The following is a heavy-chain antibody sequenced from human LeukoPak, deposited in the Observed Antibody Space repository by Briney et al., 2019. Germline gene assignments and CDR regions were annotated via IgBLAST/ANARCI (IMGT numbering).Heavy chain of an antibody. CDR2: IYTSGST. Sequence: SETLSLTCTVSGSSISSGSYYWSWIRQPAGKGLEWIGRIYTSGSTNYNPSLKSRVTISVDTSKNQFSLKLSSVTAADTAVYYCAREGVSGGWRSRVPDAFDIWGQGTMVTVSS. J-gene: IGHJ3*02. CDR1: GSSISSGSYY. D-gene: IGHD6-19*01. CDR3: AREGVSGGWRSRVPDAFDI. V-gene: IGHV4-61*02.